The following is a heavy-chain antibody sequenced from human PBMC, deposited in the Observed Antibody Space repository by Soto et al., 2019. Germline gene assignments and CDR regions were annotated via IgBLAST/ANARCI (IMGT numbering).Heavy chain of an antibody. Sequence: PSETLSLTCAVSGYSISGGYYWGWIRQAPGKGLEWIGSIYQSGSTYYNPSLKSRVSISVDLSRNQSSLRLASVTAADTAMYYCARVLMGATNTLVWGPGTLVTVSS. J-gene: IGHJ4*02. CDR1: GYSISGGYY. CDR2: IYQSGST. D-gene: IGHD1-26*01. V-gene: IGHV4-38-2*01. CDR3: ARVLMGATNTLV.